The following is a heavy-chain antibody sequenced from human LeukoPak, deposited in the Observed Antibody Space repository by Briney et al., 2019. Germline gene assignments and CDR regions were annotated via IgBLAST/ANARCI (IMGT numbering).Heavy chain of an antibody. CDR3: ARGGVTGAWDY. D-gene: IGHD1-26*01. Sequence: GGSLRLSCAASGFTFSNNWMHWVRQAPGKGLVWVSLITSDGGGTSYADSVKGRFTISRDNAKNALYLQMNSLRAEDTAVYYCARGGVTGAWDYWGQGILVTLSS. V-gene: IGHV3-74*01. J-gene: IGHJ4*02. CDR1: GFTFSNNW. CDR2: ITSDGGGT.